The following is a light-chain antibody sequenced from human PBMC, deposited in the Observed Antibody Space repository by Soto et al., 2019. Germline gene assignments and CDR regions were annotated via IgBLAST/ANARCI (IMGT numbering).Light chain of an antibody. J-gene: IGKJ1*01. CDR3: QQGTDWPPGT. CDR2: DAS. CDR1: QGVSTF. V-gene: IGKV3-11*01. Sequence: EIVLTQSPATLSLSPGERATLSCRASQGVSTFLAWYQHKPGQAPRLLIYDASNRATGIPDRFRGSGSGTDFTLTISSLEPEDFALYYCQQGTDWPPGTFGQGTKVEIK.